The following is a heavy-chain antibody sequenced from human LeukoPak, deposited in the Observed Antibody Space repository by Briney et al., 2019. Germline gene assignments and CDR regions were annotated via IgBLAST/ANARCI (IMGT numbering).Heavy chain of an antibody. CDR1: GGTFSSYT. CDR3: ARDCSSTSCYTPGDWFDP. J-gene: IGHJ5*02. Sequence: ASVKVSGKASGGTFSSYTISWVRQAPGQGLEWMGRIIPILGIANYAQKFQGRVTITADKSTSTAYMELSSLRSEDTAVYYCARDCSSTSCYTPGDWFDPWGQGTLVTVSS. V-gene: IGHV1-69*04. CDR2: IIPILGIA. D-gene: IGHD2-2*02.